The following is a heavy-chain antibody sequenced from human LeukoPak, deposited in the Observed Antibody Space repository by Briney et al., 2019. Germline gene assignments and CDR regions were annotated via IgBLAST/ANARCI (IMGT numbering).Heavy chain of an antibody. V-gene: IGHV4-61*02. J-gene: IGHJ4*02. CDR1: GDSIGRGSYY. CDR2: IFNTGST. Sequence: SQTLSLTCAVSGDSIGRGSYYWGWIRQPAGKAPEWIGRIFNTGSTSYNPSLKSRVTISVDTSKNQFSLNLKSVTAADTAVYYCARDICGYNYGCFDSWGQGTLVTVSS. CDR3: ARDICGYNYGCFDS. D-gene: IGHD5-18*01.